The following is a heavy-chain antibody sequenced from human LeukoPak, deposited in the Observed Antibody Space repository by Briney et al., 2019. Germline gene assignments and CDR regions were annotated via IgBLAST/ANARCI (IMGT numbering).Heavy chain of an antibody. J-gene: IGHJ4*02. CDR2: IWYDGSNK. Sequence: GGSLRLSCAASGFTFSSYGMHWVRQAPGKGLEWVAVIWYDGSNKCYADSVKGRFTISRDNSKNTLYLQMNSLRAEDTAVYYCARDPLSNYYGSGSYPDYWGQGTLVTVSS. D-gene: IGHD3-10*01. V-gene: IGHV3-33*01. CDR1: GFTFSSYG. CDR3: ARDPLSNYYGSGSYPDY.